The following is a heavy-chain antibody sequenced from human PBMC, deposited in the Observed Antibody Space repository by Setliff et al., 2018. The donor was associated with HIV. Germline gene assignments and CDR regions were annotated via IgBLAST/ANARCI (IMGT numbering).Heavy chain of an antibody. CDR3: ARGGNLWFGELYSFDY. CDR1: RYSFTSYW. D-gene: IGHD3-10*01. J-gene: IGHJ4*02. CDR2: IYPGDSAT. Sequence: GESLKISCQGFRYSFTSYWIGWVRQMPGKGLEWMGIIYPGDSATRYSPSFQGQVTISADKSISTAYLQWSSLKASDTAMYYCARGGNLWFGELYSFDYWGQGTLVTVSS. V-gene: IGHV5-51*01.